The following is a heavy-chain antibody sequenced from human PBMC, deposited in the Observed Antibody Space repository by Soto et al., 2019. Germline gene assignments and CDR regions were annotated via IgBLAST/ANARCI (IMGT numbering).Heavy chain of an antibody. CDR2: INPSGGST. Sequence: EASVKVSCKASGYTLTSYYMHWVRQAPGQGLEWMGIINPSGGSTSYAQKFQGRVTMTRDTSTSTVYMELSSLRSEDTAVYYRARDPLTYYYDSSGPNTEDVWGQGTTVTVSS. CDR3: ARDPLTYYYDSSGPNTEDV. V-gene: IGHV1-46*01. D-gene: IGHD3-22*01. CDR1: GYTLTSYY. J-gene: IGHJ6*02.